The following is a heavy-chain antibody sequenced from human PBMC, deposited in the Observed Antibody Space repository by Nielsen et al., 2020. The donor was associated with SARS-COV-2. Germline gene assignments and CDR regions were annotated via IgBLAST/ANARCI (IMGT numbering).Heavy chain of an antibody. D-gene: IGHD3-10*01. Sequence: SETLSLTCAVSGGSISSSNWWSWVRQPPGKGLEWIGEIYHSGSTNYNPSLKSRVTISVDKSKNQFSLKLSSVTAADTAVYYCARARDYYGSGSFEFDIWGQGTMVTVSS. J-gene: IGHJ3*02. CDR2: IYHSGST. CDR1: GGSISSSNW. CDR3: ARARDYYGSGSFEFDI. V-gene: IGHV4-4*02.